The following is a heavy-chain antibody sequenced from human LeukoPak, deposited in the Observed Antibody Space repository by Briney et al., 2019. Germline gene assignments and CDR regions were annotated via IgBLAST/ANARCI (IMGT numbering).Heavy chain of an antibody. CDR1: GYNFTNYW. CDR3: ARRPVEAVAAFDY. CDR2: IYPGDSHT. J-gene: IGHJ4*02. V-gene: IGHV5-51*01. Sequence: GESLKISCKGSGYNFTNYWIGWVRQMPGKGLEWMGIIYPGDSHTTYSPSFQGQVTISADKSISTAYLQWSSLKASDTAMYYCARRPVEAVAAFDYWGQGTLVTLSS. D-gene: IGHD6-19*01.